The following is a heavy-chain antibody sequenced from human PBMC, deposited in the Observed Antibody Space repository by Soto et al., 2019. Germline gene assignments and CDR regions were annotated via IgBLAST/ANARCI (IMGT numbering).Heavy chain of an antibody. D-gene: IGHD2-15*01. Sequence: XESLMVSCKGSGYSLSNYWNAWVRQMPGKGLEWMGIIFPADSDTKYSPSFQGQVTISADKSISTAYLQWSSLKASDTAMYYCASSVVVPSTMNYFDSWGQGTLVTVSS. CDR1: GYSLSNYW. CDR2: IFPADSDT. J-gene: IGHJ4*02. CDR3: ASSVVVPSTMNYFDS. V-gene: IGHV5-51*01.